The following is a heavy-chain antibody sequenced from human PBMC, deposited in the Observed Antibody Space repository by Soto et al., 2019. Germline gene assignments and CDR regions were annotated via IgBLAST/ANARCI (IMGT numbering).Heavy chain of an antibody. CDR1: GGTFSSYA. Sequence: SVKFSCKASGGTFSSYAISWVRQAPGQWLEWMGGIIPIFGTANYAQKFQGRVTITADESTSTAYIELSSLRSEDTAVYYCARVGPHCSGGSCYSSWFDPWGHRTLVTVSS. V-gene: IGHV1-69*01. CDR3: ARVGPHCSGGSCYSSWFDP. J-gene: IGHJ5*02. CDR2: IIPIFGTA. D-gene: IGHD2-15*01.